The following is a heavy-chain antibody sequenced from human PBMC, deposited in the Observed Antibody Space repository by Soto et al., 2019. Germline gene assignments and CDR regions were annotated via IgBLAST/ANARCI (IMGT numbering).Heavy chain of an antibody. J-gene: IGHJ5*02. CDR1: GGTFSSYT. V-gene: IGHV1-69*08. D-gene: IGHD4-17*01. CDR2: IIPILGIA. Sequence: QVQLVQSGAEVKKPGSSVKVSCKASGGTFSSYTISWVRQAPGQGLEWMGRIIPILGIANYAQKFQGRVTITADKSTSTAYMELRSLRSEDTAVYYCARDTTVTTFNWFDPWGQGTLVTVSS. CDR3: ARDTTVTTFNWFDP.